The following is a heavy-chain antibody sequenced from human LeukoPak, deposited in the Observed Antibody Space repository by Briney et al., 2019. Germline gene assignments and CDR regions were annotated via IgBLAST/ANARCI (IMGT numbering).Heavy chain of an antibody. CDR3: ARVEVGATTGAFDY. D-gene: IGHD1-26*01. Sequence: SVKVSCKASGGTFSCYAISWVRQAPGQGLEWMGGIIPIFGTANYAQEFQGRVTITADESTSTAYMELSSLRSEDTAVYYCARVEVGATTGAFDYWGQGTLVTVSS. V-gene: IGHV1-69*13. J-gene: IGHJ4*02. CDR1: GGTFSCYA. CDR2: IIPIFGTA.